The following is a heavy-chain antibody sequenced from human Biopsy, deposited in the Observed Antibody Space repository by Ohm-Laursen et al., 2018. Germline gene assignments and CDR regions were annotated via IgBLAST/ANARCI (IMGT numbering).Heavy chain of an antibody. V-gene: IGHV1-58*01. J-gene: IGHJ6*02. CDR1: GFTFSSSA. CDR3: AATSTLYYYYYAMDV. CDR2: IVVGSGHT. Sequence: GASVKVSCKASGFTFSSSAVQWVRQARGQRLEWTGWIVVGSGHTNYAQKFQERVTITRDMSTSTAYMELTSLRSEDTAVYYCAATSTLYYYYYAMDVWDQGTTITVSS.